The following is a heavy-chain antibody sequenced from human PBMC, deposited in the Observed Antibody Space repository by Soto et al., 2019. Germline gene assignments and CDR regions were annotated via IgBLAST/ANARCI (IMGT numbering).Heavy chain of an antibody. V-gene: IGHV4-30-4*01. Sequence: QVQLRESGPGLVKPSQTLSLTCSVSGASVSSDDFSWSWIFQRPGDGLEWVGYFHVRGNTDYNPSLTSRVNLSHDTSTNQLSLTVSFVTVADKAVSSCSRGSPPPPYFSYHGMDVWGQGATGTVSS. CDR3: SRGSPPPPYFSYHGMDV. CDR2: FHVRGNT. CDR1: GASVSSDDFS. J-gene: IGHJ6*01.